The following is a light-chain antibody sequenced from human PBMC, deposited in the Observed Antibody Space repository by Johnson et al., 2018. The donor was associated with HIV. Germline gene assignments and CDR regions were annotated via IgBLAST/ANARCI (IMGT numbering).Light chain of an antibody. CDR2: ENN. V-gene: IGLV1-51*02. J-gene: IGLJ1*01. Sequence: QLVLTQPPSVSAAPGQKVTISCSGSSSNIGNNYVSWYQQLPGTAPKLLIYENNKRPSGIPDRFSGSKSGTSATLGITGLQTGDEADYYCGTWDSSLSAGPYVFGTGTKVTVL. CDR1: SSNIGNNY. CDR3: GTWDSSLSAGPYV.